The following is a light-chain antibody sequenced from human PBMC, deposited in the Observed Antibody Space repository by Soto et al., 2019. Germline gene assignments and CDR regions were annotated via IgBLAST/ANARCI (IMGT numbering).Light chain of an antibody. CDR2: EAS. CDR3: QQRSNWPST. J-gene: IGKJ2*01. Sequence: EVVLTQSPATLSLSPGERATLSCRASHSVSSYLACYQQKPGQAPRLLIYEASNRATGIPARFSGSGSGTDFTLTVSILEPEDFAVYYCQQRSNWPSTFGQGTKLEI. CDR1: HSVSSY. V-gene: IGKV3-11*01.